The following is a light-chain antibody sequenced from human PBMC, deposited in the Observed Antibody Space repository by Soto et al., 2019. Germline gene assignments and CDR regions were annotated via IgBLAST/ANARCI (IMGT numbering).Light chain of an antibody. V-gene: IGLV2-14*01. CDR1: SDDVGDHNY. CDR3: SSYASSGTVV. Sequence: QSALTQPASVSGSPGQSITISCTGTSDDVGDHNYVSWYQQHPGKAPKLIIYDVSNRPSGVSNRFSGSKSGNTASLTISGLQAEDEADYYCSSYASSGTVVFGGGTKLTVL. CDR2: DVS. J-gene: IGLJ2*01.